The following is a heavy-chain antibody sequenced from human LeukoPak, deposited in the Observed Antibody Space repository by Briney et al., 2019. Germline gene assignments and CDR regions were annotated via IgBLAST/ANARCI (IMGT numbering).Heavy chain of an antibody. J-gene: IGHJ1*01. CDR2: INHSGST. V-gene: IGHV4-34*01. Sequence: SETLSLTCAVYGGSFSGYYWSWIRQPPGKGLEWIGEINHSGSTNYNPSLKSRVTISVDTSKNQFSLKLSSVTAADTAVYYCATWDRRYHYDSSGPRRGAEYFQHWGQGTLVTVSS. D-gene: IGHD3-22*01. CDR3: ATWDRRYHYDSSGPRRGAEYFQH. CDR1: GGSFSGYY.